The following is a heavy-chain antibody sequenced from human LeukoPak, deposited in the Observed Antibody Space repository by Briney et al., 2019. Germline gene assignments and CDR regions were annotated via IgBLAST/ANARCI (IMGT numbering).Heavy chain of an antibody. CDR1: GDSVSNKNAA. Sequence: SQTLSLTCAISGDSVSNKNAAWNWIRQSPSRALEWLGKTYHKSKWYNDYATSVKSRITINPDTSKNQISLQLNSVTPEDTAIYYCARAEVGTTGWFDPWGQGTLVTVSS. J-gene: IGHJ5*02. CDR2: TYHKSKWYN. D-gene: IGHD1-26*01. V-gene: IGHV6-1*01. CDR3: ARAEVGTTGWFDP.